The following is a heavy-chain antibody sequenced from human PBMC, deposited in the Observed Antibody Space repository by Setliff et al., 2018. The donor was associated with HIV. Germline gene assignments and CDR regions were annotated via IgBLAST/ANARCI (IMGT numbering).Heavy chain of an antibody. CDR2: INEDGNKK. V-gene: IGHV3-7*01. D-gene: IGHD1-7*01. CDR3: TRDYAFDWNSVMDV. CDR1: RFSFSTSW. J-gene: IGHJ6*03. Sequence: PGGSLRLSCATSRFSFSTSWMTWVRQAPGKELEWIANINEDGNKKYHAGSVWGRFTISRDNAKNSLYLQMNSLRAEDTAVYYCTRDYAFDWNSVMDVWGKGTTVTVSS.